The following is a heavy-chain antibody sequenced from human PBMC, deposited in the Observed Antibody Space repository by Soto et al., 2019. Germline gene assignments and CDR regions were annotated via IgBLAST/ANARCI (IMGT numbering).Heavy chain of an antibody. CDR2: ISTSSSYI. D-gene: IGHD3-22*01. CDR1: GFTFSSYD. CDR3: ARDRDYDSSGSRYVMDV. V-gene: IGHV3-21*01. Sequence: GGSLRLSCAASGFTFSSYDMHWVRQATGKGLEWVSSISTSSSYIYYADSVEGRFTISRDNAKNSLYLQMDKLGGEEKALYYCARDRDYDSSGSRYVMDVWGQGTTVSVSS. J-gene: IGHJ6*02.